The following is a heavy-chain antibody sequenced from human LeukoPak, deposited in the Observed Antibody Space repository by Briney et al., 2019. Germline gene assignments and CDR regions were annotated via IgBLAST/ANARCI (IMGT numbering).Heavy chain of an antibody. Sequence: GGSLRLSCAASGFTFGSYSMNWVRQAPGKGLEWVSSISSSSSYIYYADSVKGRFTISRDNAKNSLYLQMNSLRAEDTAVYYCARDRDDYVDYWGQGTLVTVSS. CDR2: ISSSSSYI. CDR1: GFTFGSYS. CDR3: ARDRDDYVDY. V-gene: IGHV3-21*01. D-gene: IGHD5-24*01. J-gene: IGHJ4*02.